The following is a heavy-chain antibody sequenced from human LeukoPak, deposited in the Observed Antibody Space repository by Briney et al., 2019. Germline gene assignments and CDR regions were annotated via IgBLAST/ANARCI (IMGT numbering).Heavy chain of an antibody. V-gene: IGHV4-59*12. Sequence: KPSETLSLTCTVSGGSIRSYYWSWIRQPPGKGLECIGYIYYIGSTNYSPSLKSRVTISVDTSKNQFSLKLSSVTAADTAVYYCARGEAAAAADWYFDLWGRGTLVTVSS. CDR3: ARGEAAAAADWYFDL. D-gene: IGHD6-13*01. CDR1: GGSIRSYY. J-gene: IGHJ2*01. CDR2: IYYIGST.